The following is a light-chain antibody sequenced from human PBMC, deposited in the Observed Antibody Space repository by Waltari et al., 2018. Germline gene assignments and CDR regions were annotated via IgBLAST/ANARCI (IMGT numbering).Light chain of an antibody. V-gene: IGLV2-14*01. Sequence: QSALTQPASVSGSPGQSITIPCTGTISDVGAYKYVPWYQHHPGKAPKLMIYEAPNLPPGISIRFSGSKSGNTASLTISGLQAEDEADYYCSSYTRSSTWVFGGGTKLTVL. J-gene: IGLJ2*01. CDR2: EAP. CDR3: SSYTRSSTWV. CDR1: ISDVGAYKY.